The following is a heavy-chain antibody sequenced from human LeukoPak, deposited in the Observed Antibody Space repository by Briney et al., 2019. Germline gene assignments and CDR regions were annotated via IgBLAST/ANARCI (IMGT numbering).Heavy chain of an antibody. V-gene: IGHV3-53*01. CDR2: IYSGGST. J-gene: IGHJ4*02. CDR1: GFTFDDYG. D-gene: IGHD6-19*01. Sequence: GGSLRLSCAASGFTFDDYGMSWVRQAPGKGLEWVSVIYSGGSTYYADSVKGRFTISRDNSKNTLYLQMNSLRAEDTAVYYCARTHIAVAGEFDYWGQGTLVTVSS. CDR3: ARTHIAVAGEFDY.